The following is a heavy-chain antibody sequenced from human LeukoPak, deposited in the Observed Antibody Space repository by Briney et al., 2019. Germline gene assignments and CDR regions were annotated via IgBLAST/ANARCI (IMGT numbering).Heavy chain of an antibody. J-gene: IGHJ1*01. CDR3: AKDPRSSASGPAEYFQH. Sequence: GGSLRLSCAASGFTFSSYAMSWVRQAPGKGLEWVSAISGSGGSTYYADSVKGRFTISRDNSKNTLYLQMNSLRAEDTAVYYCAKDPRSSASGPAEYFQHWGQGTLVTVSS. CDR1: GFTFSSYA. V-gene: IGHV3-23*01. CDR2: ISGSGGST. D-gene: IGHD3-22*01.